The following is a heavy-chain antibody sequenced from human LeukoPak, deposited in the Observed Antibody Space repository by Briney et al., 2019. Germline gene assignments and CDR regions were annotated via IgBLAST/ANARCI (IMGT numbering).Heavy chain of an antibody. J-gene: IGHJ4*02. CDR2: ISGSGGNT. CDR3: AKPAKTDYADY. D-gene: IGHD1-14*01. Sequence: GGSLRLSCTAPGFTFGDYAMSWFRQAPGKGLEWVSAISGSGGNTYYADSVKGRFTISRDNSKNTLYLQMNSLRAEDTALYYCAKPAKTDYADYWGQGTLVTVSS. CDR1: GFTFGDYA. V-gene: IGHV3-23*01.